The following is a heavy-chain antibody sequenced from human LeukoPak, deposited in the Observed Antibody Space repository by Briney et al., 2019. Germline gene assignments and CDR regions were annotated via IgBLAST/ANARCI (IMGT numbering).Heavy chain of an antibody. Sequence: GGSLRLSCAASGFTFSDYDMHWVRQATGKGLEWVSAIDTAGDTYYTGSVKGRFTISKEDAKNSSYLQMNSLRAGDTAVYYCARVAKERVGGVYYFDYWGQGTLVTVSS. CDR3: ARVAKERVGGVYYFDY. CDR2: IDTAGDT. V-gene: IGHV3-13*01. CDR1: GFTFSDYD. D-gene: IGHD1-1*01. J-gene: IGHJ4*02.